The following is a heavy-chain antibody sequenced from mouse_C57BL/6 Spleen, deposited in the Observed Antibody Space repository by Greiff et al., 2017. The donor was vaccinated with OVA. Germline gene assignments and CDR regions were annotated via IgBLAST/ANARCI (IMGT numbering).Heavy chain of an antibody. V-gene: IGHV1-7*01. D-gene: IGHD1-1*02. CDR3: ASGGYYFDY. J-gene: IGHJ2*01. CDR2: INPSTGYT. CDR1: GYTFTSYW. Sequence: VQLQQSGAELAKPGASVKMSCKASGYTFTSYWMHWVKQRPGQGLEWIGYINPSTGYTEYNQKFKDKATLTADKSSSTAYMQLSSLTSEDSAVYYCASGGYYFDYWGQGTTLTVSS.